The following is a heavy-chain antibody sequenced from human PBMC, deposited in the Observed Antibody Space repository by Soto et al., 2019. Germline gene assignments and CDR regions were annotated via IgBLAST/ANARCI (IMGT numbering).Heavy chain of an antibody. Sequence: GGSLRLSCAASGFTVSSNYMSWVRQAPGKGLEWVSVIYSGGSTYYADSVKGRFTISRDNSKNTLDRQMNSLRAEGTAVDYCARGGTIIPGMDVWGQGTTVTVSS. CDR3: ARGGTIIPGMDV. D-gene: IGHD5-12*01. CDR2: IYSGGST. CDR1: GFTVSSNY. J-gene: IGHJ6*02. V-gene: IGHV3-53*01.